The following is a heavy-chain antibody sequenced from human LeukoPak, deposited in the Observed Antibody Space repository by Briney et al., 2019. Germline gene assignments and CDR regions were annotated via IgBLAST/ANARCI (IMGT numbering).Heavy chain of an antibody. J-gene: IGHJ5*02. CDR1: GDTFSSNG. V-gene: IGHV1-69*04. D-gene: IGHD3-3*01. Sequence: GASVKVSCKASGDTFSSNGISWVRQAPGQGLEWVGRIVPTRGVVNNAQKFQDRVTITADRSTSTASMELSSLRYEDTAVYYCATCAQRFLGCGWFDPWGQGTLVTVSS. CDR2: IVPTRGVV. CDR3: ATCAQRFLGCGWFDP.